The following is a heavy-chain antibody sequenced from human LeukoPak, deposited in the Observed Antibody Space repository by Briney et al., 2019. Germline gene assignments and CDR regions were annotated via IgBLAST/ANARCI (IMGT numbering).Heavy chain of an antibody. CDR1: GYTFTSYG. Sequence: GASVKVSCKASGYTFTSYGISWVRQAPGQGLEWMGWISAYNGNTNYAQKLQGRVTMTTDTSTSTAYMELRSLRSDDTAVYYCARSPHCSSTSHSRSCYYYGMDVWGQGTTVTVSS. CDR3: ARSPHCSSTSHSRSCYYYGMDV. CDR2: ISAYNGNT. D-gene: IGHD2-2*01. V-gene: IGHV1-18*01. J-gene: IGHJ6*02.